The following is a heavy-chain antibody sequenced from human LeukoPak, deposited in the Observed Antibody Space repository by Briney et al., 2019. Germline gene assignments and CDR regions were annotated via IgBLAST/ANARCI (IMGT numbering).Heavy chain of an antibody. Sequence: AASVKVSCKASGYTFTGYYMRWVRQAPGQGLEWMGWINPNSGGTNYAQKFQGRVTMTRDTSISTAYMELSRLRSDDTAVYYCARVLEWFQYYFDYWGQGTLVTVSS. J-gene: IGHJ4*02. V-gene: IGHV1-2*02. CDR3: ARVLEWFQYYFDY. CDR2: INPNSGGT. CDR1: GYTFTGYY. D-gene: IGHD3-3*01.